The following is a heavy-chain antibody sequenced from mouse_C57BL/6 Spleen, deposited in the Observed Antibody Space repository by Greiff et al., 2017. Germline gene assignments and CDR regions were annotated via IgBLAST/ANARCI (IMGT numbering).Heavy chain of an antibody. CDR3: AKSAQAYFDY. J-gene: IGHJ2*01. Sequence: QFQLQQSGPELVKPGASVKISCKASGYAFSSSWMNWVKQRPGKGLEWIGRIYPGDGDTNYNGKFKGKATLTANKSASTAYMQLSSLTSEKSAVYFCAKSAQAYFDYWGQGTTLTVSS. CDR2: IYPGDGDT. CDR1: GYAFSSSW. V-gene: IGHV1-82*01. D-gene: IGHD3-2*02.